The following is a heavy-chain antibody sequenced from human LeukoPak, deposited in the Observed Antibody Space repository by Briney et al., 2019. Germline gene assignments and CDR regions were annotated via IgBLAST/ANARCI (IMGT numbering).Heavy chain of an antibody. CDR1: GDSISSYY. CDR3: AREGCSSTSCYRNNDAFDI. J-gene: IGHJ3*02. V-gene: IGHV4-4*07. D-gene: IGHD2-2*01. CDR2: IYTSGST. Sequence: SETLSLTCTVSGDSISSYYWSWIRQPAGKGLEWIGRIYTSGSTNYNPSLKSRVTMSVDTSKNQFSLKLSSVTAADTAVYYCAREGCSSTSCYRNNDAFDIWGQGTMVTVSS.